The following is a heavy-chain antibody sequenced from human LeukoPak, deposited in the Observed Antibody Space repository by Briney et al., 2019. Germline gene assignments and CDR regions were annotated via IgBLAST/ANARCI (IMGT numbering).Heavy chain of an antibody. Sequence: GGSLRLSCAASGFTLSSYEMNWVRQAPGKGLEWVSYISSSGSTIYYADSVKGRFTISRDNAKNSLYLQMNSLRAEDTALYYCARDRAAMAGIPMDVWGKGTTVTVSS. D-gene: IGHD5-18*01. V-gene: IGHV3-48*03. CDR2: ISSSGSTI. CDR1: GFTLSSYE. J-gene: IGHJ6*04. CDR3: ARDRAAMAGIPMDV.